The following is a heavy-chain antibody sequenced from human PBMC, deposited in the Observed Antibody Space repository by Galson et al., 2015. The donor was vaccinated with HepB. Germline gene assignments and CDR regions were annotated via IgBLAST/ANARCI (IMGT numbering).Heavy chain of an antibody. Sequence: SVKVSCKASGGTFSSYTISWVRQAPGQGLEWMGRIIPILGIANYAQKFQGRVTITADKSTSTAYMELSSLRSEDTAVYYCVLGMAEALSGPFDYWGQGTLVTVSS. V-gene: IGHV1-69*02. J-gene: IGHJ4*02. D-gene: IGHD1-14*01. CDR1: GGTFSSYT. CDR2: IIPILGIA. CDR3: VLGMAEALSGPFDY.